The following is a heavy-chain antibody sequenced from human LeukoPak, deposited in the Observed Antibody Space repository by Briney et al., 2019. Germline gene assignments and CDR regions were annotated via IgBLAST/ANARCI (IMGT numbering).Heavy chain of an antibody. CDR2: INPNSGGT. Sequence: ASVKVSCKASVYTFTGYYMHWVRQAPGQGLEWMGWINPNSGGTNYAQKFQGKVTMTRDTSISTAYMELSRLRSDDTAVYYCARDGYDSSGYYPLGAFDIWGQGTMVTVSS. CDR1: VYTFTGYY. V-gene: IGHV1-2*02. J-gene: IGHJ3*02. D-gene: IGHD3-22*01. CDR3: ARDGYDSSGYYPLGAFDI.